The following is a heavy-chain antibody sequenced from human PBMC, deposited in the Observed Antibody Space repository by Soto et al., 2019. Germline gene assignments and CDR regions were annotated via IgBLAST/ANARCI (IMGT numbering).Heavy chain of an antibody. CDR1: GYTFTSYY. CDR3: ARGHPTIFGVGTAFDY. D-gene: IGHD3-3*01. J-gene: IGHJ4*02. V-gene: IGHV1-46*03. CDR2: INPSGGST. Sequence: ASVKVSCKASGYTFTSYYMHWVRQAPGQGLEWMGIINPSGGSTSYAQKFQGRVTMTRDTSTSTVYMELSSLRSEDTAVYYCARGHPTIFGVGTAFDYWGQGTLVTVSS.